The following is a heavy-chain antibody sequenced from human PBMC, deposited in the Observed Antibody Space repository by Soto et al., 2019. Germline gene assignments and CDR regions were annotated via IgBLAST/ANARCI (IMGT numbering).Heavy chain of an antibody. Sequence: EVQLLESAGGLVQPGGSLRLSCAASGFTFSSYVMTWVRQTPGQGLRWVSTVTAGGDNTYHADSVKGRFTISRDTSKNTLYLQMNSLRVEDTAIYHCARLYSRAYDIWGQGTMVTVSS. J-gene: IGHJ3*02. D-gene: IGHD2-15*01. CDR2: VTAGGDNT. CDR1: GFTFSSYV. V-gene: IGHV3-23*01. CDR3: ARLYSRAYDI.